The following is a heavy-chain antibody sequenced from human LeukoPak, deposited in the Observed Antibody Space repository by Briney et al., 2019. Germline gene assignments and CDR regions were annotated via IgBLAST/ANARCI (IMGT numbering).Heavy chain of an antibody. CDR2: ISSSSTHL. V-gene: IGHV3-21*01. CDR3: ARDLIVEGTAILGY. Sequence: GGSLRLSCAASGFTFSSYSMNWVRQAPGKGLEWVSSISSSSTHLYHADSVKGRFAISRDNAKNSLYLQMNSLRAEDTAVYYRARDLIVEGTAILGYWGQGTLVTVSS. CDR1: GFTFSSYS. J-gene: IGHJ4*02. D-gene: IGHD1-26*01.